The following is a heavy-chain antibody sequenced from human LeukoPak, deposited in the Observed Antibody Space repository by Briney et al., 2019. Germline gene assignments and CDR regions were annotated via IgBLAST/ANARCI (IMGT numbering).Heavy chain of an antibody. CDR3: ARARYVNSFYAFDI. D-gene: IGHD3-9*01. J-gene: IGHJ3*02. CDR2: ISYSGST. CDR1: GDSISSGGYH. V-gene: IGHV4-31*03. Sequence: SQTLSLTCTVSGDSISSGGYHWTWIRQHPGKGLERIGYISYSGSTYYNPSLKSRVTISVDTSKNQFSLKLSSVTAADTAVYYCARARYVNSFYAFDIWGQGTLVTVSS.